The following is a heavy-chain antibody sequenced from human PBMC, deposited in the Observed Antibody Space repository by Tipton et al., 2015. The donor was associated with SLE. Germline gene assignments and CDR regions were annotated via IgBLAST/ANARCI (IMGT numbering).Heavy chain of an antibody. J-gene: IGHJ3*01. CDR3: ATRPGDFFGSSDAFDS. V-gene: IGHV3-21*03. Sequence: SLRLSCTASGFSFTSYTWNWVRQAPGKGLEWVSSISSSSTYIYYADSVKGRFTISRDNAKHSQSLQMDSLRAEDSAVYYCATRPGDFFGSSDAFDSWGQGIMVTVSS. D-gene: IGHD3-10*01. CDR1: GFSFTSYT. CDR2: ISSSSTYI.